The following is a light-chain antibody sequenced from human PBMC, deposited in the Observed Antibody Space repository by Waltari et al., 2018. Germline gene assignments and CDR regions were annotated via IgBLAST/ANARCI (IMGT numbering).Light chain of an antibody. J-gene: IGKJ4*01. CDR1: QGISTW. CDR2: AAS. Sequence: DIQMTQSPSSVSASVGDSVTITCRASQGISTWLAWFQQKPGKAPKLLIYAASSLQSGVPSRFSCSGSGTDFTLTINSLQPDDFATYYCQQANSLPVTFGGGTKVEIK. V-gene: IGKV1-12*01. CDR3: QQANSLPVT.